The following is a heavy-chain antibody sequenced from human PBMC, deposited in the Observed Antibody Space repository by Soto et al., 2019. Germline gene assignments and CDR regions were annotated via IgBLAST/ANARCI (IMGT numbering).Heavy chain of an antibody. CDR1: GFTFSSYS. Sequence: GGSLRLSCAASGFTFSSYSMNWVRQAPGKGLEWVSSISSSSYIYYADSVKGRFTISRDNAKNSLYLQMNSLRAEDTAVYYCATASYNYDSSGYYSFDYWGQGTLVTVSS. CDR3: ATASYNYDSSGYYSFDY. V-gene: IGHV3-21*01. J-gene: IGHJ4*02. CDR2: ISSSSYI. D-gene: IGHD3-22*01.